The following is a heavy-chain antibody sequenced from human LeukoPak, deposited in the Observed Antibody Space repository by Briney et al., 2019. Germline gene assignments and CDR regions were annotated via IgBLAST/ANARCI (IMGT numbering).Heavy chain of an antibody. CDR3: ARDVDDSTTSTPYYFDS. V-gene: IGHV4-38-2*02. Sequence: SETLSLTCSVSGHSINNTYHWGWIRQPPGKGLEWIGSLHHTGNTYYNPSLKSRVIISADTSNNQFSLRLTSVTAADTAVYYCARDVDDSTTSTPYYFDSWGQGTLVTVSS. CDR1: GHSINNTYH. CDR2: LHHTGNT. J-gene: IGHJ4*02. D-gene: IGHD2/OR15-2a*01.